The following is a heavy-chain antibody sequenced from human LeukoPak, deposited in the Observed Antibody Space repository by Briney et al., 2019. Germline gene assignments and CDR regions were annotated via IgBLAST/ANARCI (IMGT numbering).Heavy chain of an antibody. D-gene: IGHD3-10*01. Sequence: LPGGSLRLSCAASGFTFSTFAMIWVRQAPGKGLEWVSAISGSGGSTYYADSVKGRFTISRDNSKNTLYLQMNSLRAEDTAVYYCAKAEVVYGSGSYRPHYFDYWGQGTLVTVSS. V-gene: IGHV3-23*01. CDR3: AKAEVVYGSGSYRPHYFDY. CDR1: GFTFSTFA. CDR2: ISGSGGST. J-gene: IGHJ4*02.